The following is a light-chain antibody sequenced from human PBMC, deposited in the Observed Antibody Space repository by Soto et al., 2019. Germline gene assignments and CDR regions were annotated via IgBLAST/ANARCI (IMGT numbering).Light chain of an antibody. CDR1: QTVSGNY. V-gene: IGKV3-20*01. Sequence: EIVMTQSPGILSLSPGERVTLSCRASQTVSGNYVAWYQQKPGQSPRLLINGSSDRATGIPDRFSGSGSGTDFALTINRVEPEDFAVYYCQQYGSSPPYTFGQGTTLEI. CDR3: QQYGSSPPYT. J-gene: IGKJ2*01. CDR2: GSS.